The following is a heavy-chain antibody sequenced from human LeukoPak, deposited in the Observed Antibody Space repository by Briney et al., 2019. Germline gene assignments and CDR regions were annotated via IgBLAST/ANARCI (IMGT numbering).Heavy chain of an antibody. D-gene: IGHD3-22*01. V-gene: IGHV3-21*01. J-gene: IGHJ4*02. CDR1: GFTFSSYS. CDR2: ISSSSSYI. Sequence: GGSLRLSCAASGFTFSSYSMNWVRQAPGKGLEWVLSISSSSSYIYYADSVKGRFTISRDNAKNSLYLQMNSLRAEDTAVYYCARALVTLDYYDSSGSNPIDYWGQGTLVTVSS. CDR3: ARALVTLDYYDSSGSNPIDY.